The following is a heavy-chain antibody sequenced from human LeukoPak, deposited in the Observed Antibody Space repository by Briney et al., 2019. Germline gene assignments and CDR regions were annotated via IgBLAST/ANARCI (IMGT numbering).Heavy chain of an antibody. Sequence: GASVKVSCKTSGYTFTDHYMHWVRQAPGQGLEWMGWINPKTGGTNFAQKFQGRVTMTRDTSASTAYMELSSLRSEDTAVYYCARGRSYFRFDIWGQGTMVTVSS. D-gene: IGHD1-26*01. CDR2: INPKTGGT. CDR1: GYTFTDHY. J-gene: IGHJ3*02. V-gene: IGHV1-2*02. CDR3: ARGRSYFRFDI.